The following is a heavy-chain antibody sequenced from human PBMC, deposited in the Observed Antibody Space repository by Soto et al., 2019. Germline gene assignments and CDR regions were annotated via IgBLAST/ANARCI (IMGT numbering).Heavy chain of an antibody. J-gene: IGHJ5*02. V-gene: IGHV1-2*02. CDR2: INANNGGA. Sequence: ASVKVSCKASGYTFTDYHIHWARQAPGQGLEFMGWINANNGGAGSAQQFQGRVTVTRDTSITTVYMELSNLRSDDTAVYYCAREGGSETLQPSYNWFDTWGQGTLVTVSS. CDR3: AREGGSETLQPSYNWFDT. D-gene: IGHD6-25*01. CDR1: GYTFTDYH.